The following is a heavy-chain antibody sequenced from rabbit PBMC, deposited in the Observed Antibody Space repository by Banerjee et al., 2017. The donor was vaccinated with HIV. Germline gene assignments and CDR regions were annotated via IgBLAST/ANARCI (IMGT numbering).Heavy chain of an antibody. CDR1: GIDFSADYY. CDR2: IYISSGST. D-gene: IGHD7-1*01. Sequence: QEQLVESGGGLVKPGGTLTLTCKASGIDFSADYYFWWARQAPGKGLELIACIYISSGSTDYASWVNGRFTVSSHNAQNTLYLQLNSLTAADTATYFCARGAGYAGYGLYYFNLWGPGTLVTVS. V-gene: IGHV1S43*01. J-gene: IGHJ4*01. CDR3: ARGAGYAGYGLYYFNL.